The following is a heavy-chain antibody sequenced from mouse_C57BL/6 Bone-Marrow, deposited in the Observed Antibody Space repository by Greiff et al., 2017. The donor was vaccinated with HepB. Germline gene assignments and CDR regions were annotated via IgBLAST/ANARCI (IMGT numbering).Heavy chain of an antibody. V-gene: IGHV1-42*01. CDR1: GYSFTGYY. CDR2: INPSTGGT. D-gene: IGHD2-3*01. Sequence: DVQLQESGPELVKPGASVKISCKASGYSFTGYYMNWVKQSPEKSLEWIGEINPSTGGTTYNQKFKAKATLTVDKSSSTAYMQLKSLTSEDSAVYYCARRGGYYVYFDYWGQGTTLTVSS. CDR3: ARRGGYYVYFDY. J-gene: IGHJ2*01.